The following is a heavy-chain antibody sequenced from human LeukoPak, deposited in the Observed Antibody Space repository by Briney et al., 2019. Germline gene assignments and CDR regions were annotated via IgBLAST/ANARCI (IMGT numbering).Heavy chain of an antibody. CDR2: IIPLFGTA. CDR3: ARDVHGDYGSGWFDH. J-gene: IGHJ5*02. D-gene: IGHD4-17*01. CDR1: GGTFNNSA. Sequence: SVKVSCKTSGGTFNNSAISWVRQAPGQGLEWLGGIIPLFGTAGYAQKFQGRVTITKDESTRTVYLELTSLTSGDTAVYYCARDVHGDYGSGWFDHWGQGTLVSVSS. V-gene: IGHV1-69*05.